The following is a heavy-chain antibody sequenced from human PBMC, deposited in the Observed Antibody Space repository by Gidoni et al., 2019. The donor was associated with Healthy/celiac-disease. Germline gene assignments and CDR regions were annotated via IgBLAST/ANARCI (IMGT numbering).Heavy chain of an antibody. CDR1: GFSLSTRGVG. V-gene: IGHV2-5*02. CDR3: AHSYCSSTSCYWYYFDY. Sequence: QITLKESGPTLVKPTQTLTLTCTFSGFSLSTRGVGVGWIRQPPGKALEWLALIYWDDDKRYSPSLKSRLTITKDTSKNQVVLTMTNMDPVDTATYYCAHSYCSSTSCYWYYFDYWGQGTLVTVSS. CDR2: IYWDDDK. J-gene: IGHJ4*02. D-gene: IGHD2-2*01.